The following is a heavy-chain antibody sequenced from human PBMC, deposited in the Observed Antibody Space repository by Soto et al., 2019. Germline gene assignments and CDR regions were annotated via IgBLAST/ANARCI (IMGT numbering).Heavy chain of an antibody. V-gene: IGHV3-73*01. CDR3: AGPGPFDS. J-gene: IGHJ4*02. CDR1: GFTFAGSA. Sequence: DVQMVESGGGLVQPVGSLKLSCATTGFTFAGSAIHWVRQAPGKGLEWIGRIRNKANNYATAYPASVAGRFTISRDDSKTTAYLEMNSLKTEDTAMYYCAGPGPFDSWGQGTLVTVSS. D-gene: IGHD1-1*01. CDR2: IRNKANNYAT.